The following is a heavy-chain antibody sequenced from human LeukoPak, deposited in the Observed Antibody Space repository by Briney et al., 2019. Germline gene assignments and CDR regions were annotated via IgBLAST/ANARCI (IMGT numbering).Heavy chain of an antibody. Sequence: SETLSLTCSVSSGSINNYFWSWIRQPPGKGLEWIGYIYNSGSTNYNPSLKSRVTMSLDTSKNQFSLKLSSVTAADTAMYYCARRPAARLTFDYWGQGTLVTVSS. D-gene: IGHD2-2*01. J-gene: IGHJ4*02. CDR1: SGSINNYF. CDR3: ARRPAARLTFDY. CDR2: IYNSGST. V-gene: IGHV4-59*01.